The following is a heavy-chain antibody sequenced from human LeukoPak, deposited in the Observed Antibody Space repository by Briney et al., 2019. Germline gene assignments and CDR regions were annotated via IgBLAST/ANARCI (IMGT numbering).Heavy chain of an antibody. CDR2: MNPNSGNT. Sequence: ASVKVSCKASGYTFTSYDINWVRQATGQGLEWMGWMNPNSGNTGYAQKFQGRVTITRNTSINTAHMDPNSLRSEGPAVYYFARGLLETSGWSYYYSSTDVSGTGTTVAASS. J-gene: IGHJ6*03. CDR3: ARGLLETSGWSYYYSSTDV. CDR1: GYTFTSYD. V-gene: IGHV1-8*03. D-gene: IGHD2-15*01.